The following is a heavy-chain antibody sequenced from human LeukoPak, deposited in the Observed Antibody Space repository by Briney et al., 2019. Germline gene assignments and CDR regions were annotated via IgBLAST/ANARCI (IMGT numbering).Heavy chain of an antibody. CDR3: AKATNYGDYWYYFDY. CDR2: ISYDGSNK. CDR1: GFIFNDYY. D-gene: IGHD4-17*01. J-gene: IGHJ4*02. V-gene: IGHV3-30*18. Sequence: GGSLRLSCAASGFIFNDYYIDWVRQAPGKGLEWVAVISYDGSNKYYADSVKGRFTISRDNSKNTLYLQMNSLRAEDTAVYYCAKATNYGDYWYYFDYWGQGTLVTVSS.